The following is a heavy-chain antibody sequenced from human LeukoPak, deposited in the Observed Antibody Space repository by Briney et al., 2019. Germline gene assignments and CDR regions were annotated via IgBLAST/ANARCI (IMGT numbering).Heavy chain of an antibody. J-gene: IGHJ4*02. CDR3: ARDVWLGKLFENY. CDR1: GYTFTGYY. Sequence: GASVKVSCKASGYTFTGYYMHWVRQAPGQGLGWMGWINPNSGGTNYAQKFQGRVTRTRDTSISTAYMELSRLRSDDTAVYYCARDVWLGKLFENYWGQGTLVTVSS. CDR2: INPNSGGT. D-gene: IGHD3-10*01. V-gene: IGHV1-2*02.